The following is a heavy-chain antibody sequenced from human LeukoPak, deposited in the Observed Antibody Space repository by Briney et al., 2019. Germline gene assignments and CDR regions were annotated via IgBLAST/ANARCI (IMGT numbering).Heavy chain of an antibody. D-gene: IGHD3-10*01. Sequence: NPSETLSLTCTVSGGSISSSSYYWGWIRQPPGKGLEWIGSIYYSGSTYYNPSLKSRVTISVDTSKNQFSLKLSSVTAADTAVYYCARVVTMVRGQGVYAFDIWGQGTMVTVSS. J-gene: IGHJ3*02. CDR2: IYYSGST. V-gene: IGHV4-39*07. CDR1: GGSISSSSYY. CDR3: ARVVTMVRGQGVYAFDI.